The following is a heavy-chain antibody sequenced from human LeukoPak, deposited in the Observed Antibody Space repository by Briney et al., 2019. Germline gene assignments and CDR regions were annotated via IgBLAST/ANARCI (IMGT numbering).Heavy chain of an antibody. D-gene: IGHD1-1*01. CDR3: ARNEFPTGWFDP. J-gene: IGHJ5*02. Sequence: SETLSLTCTVSGGSISSSSYYWGWIRQPPGKGLEWIGSIYYSGSTYYNPSLKSRVTISVDTSKNQFSLKLSSVTAADTAVYYCARNEFPTGWFDPWGQGTLVTVSS. V-gene: IGHV4-39*07. CDR1: GGSISSSSYY. CDR2: IYYSGST.